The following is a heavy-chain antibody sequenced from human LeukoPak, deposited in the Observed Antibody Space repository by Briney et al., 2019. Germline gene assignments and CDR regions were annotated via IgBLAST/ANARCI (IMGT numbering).Heavy chain of an antibody. Sequence: SETLSLTCTVSGCSVSSGSYYWNWIRQPPGKGLEWIGYIYYSGSTNYNPSLKSRVTISVDTSKNQFSLKLSSVTAAGTAVYYCARGDYYGSGVDYWGQGTLVTVSS. J-gene: IGHJ4*02. CDR3: ARGDYYGSGVDY. CDR2: IYYSGST. V-gene: IGHV4-61*01. D-gene: IGHD3-10*01. CDR1: GCSVSSGSYY.